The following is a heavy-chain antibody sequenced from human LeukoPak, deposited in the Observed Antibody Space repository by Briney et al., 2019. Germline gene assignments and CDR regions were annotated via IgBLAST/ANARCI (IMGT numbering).Heavy chain of an antibody. Sequence: GASVKVSCKASGYTFTSYYMHWVRQAPGQGLEWMGRIIPILGIANYAQKFQGRVTITADKSTSTAYMELSSLRSEDTAVYYCARGVTMVRGVREAFDIWGQGTMVTVSS. CDR3: ARGVTMVRGVREAFDI. J-gene: IGHJ3*02. V-gene: IGHV1-69*04. D-gene: IGHD3-10*01. CDR1: GYTFTSYY. CDR2: IIPILGIA.